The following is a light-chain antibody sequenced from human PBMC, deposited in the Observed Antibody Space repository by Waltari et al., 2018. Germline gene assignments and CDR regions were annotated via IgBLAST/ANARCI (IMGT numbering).Light chain of an antibody. CDR3: QQFNSFPRT. J-gene: IGKJ4*02. CDR2: DAS. CDR1: QGISRR. V-gene: IGKV1-12*01. Sequence: DIHMTQSPSSVSASVGDRVTLTFRPSQGISRRLAWYQQKPGKAPKLLIYDASSLHSGVPSRFSGSGSGTDFTLTIPSLQAEDVATYYCQQFNSFPRTFGRGTKVEVK.